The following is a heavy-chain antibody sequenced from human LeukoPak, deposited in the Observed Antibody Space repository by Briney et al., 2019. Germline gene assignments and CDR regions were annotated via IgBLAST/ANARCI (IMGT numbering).Heavy chain of an antibody. V-gene: IGHV4-39*07. CDR2: IYYSGST. CDR1: GGSISSSSYY. Sequence: SETLSLTCTVSGGSISSSSYYWGWIRQPPGKGLEWIGCIYYSGSTYYNPSLKSRVTISVDTSKSQFSLKLSSVTAADTAVYYCARDRRSWFDPWGQGTLVTVSS. J-gene: IGHJ5*02. CDR3: ARDRRSWFDP. D-gene: IGHD5-24*01.